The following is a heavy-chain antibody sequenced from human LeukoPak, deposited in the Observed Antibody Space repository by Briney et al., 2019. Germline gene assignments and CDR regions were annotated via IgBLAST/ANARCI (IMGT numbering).Heavy chain of an antibody. CDR3: AREYGSSSLDY. CDR1: GYTLTTYA. Sequence: GASVKVSCKASGYTLTTYAMHWVRQAPGQRLEWMAWIHAGNGNTRYSQEFQGRVTITTDTSASTAYMELSSLRSEDKAVYYCAREYGSSSLDYWGQGTLVTVSS. V-gene: IGHV1-3*03. CDR2: IHAGNGNT. J-gene: IGHJ4*02. D-gene: IGHD6-6*01.